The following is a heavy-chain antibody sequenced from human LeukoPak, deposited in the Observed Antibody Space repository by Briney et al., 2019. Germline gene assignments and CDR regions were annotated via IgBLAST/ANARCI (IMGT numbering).Heavy chain of an antibody. J-gene: IGHJ6*02. Sequence: GGSLRLSCAASGFTFSTYAMSWVRQAPGKGLEWVSAISGSGGSTYYADSVKGRFTISRDNSKNTLYLQMNSLTAEDTAVYHCAKAPRAAAGSYNGMDVWGQGTTVTVSS. D-gene: IGHD6-13*01. CDR1: GFTFSTYA. CDR2: ISGSGGST. CDR3: AKAPRAAAGSYNGMDV. V-gene: IGHV3-23*01.